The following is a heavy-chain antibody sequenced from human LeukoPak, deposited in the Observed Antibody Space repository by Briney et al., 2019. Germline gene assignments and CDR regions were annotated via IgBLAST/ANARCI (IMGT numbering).Heavy chain of an antibody. J-gene: IGHJ6*03. V-gene: IGHV4-59*01. CDR3: ARVSWFPGTSYYYMDV. CDR1: GGSISSYY. D-gene: IGHD1-1*01. CDR2: IYYSGTT. Sequence: SETLSLTCTVSGGSISSYYWSWIRQPPGKGLDCIGYIYYSGTTNYNPSLKSRVTISLDTSRNQFSLKLTSVTAADTAVYYCARVSWFPGTSYYYMDVWGKGTTVTVSS.